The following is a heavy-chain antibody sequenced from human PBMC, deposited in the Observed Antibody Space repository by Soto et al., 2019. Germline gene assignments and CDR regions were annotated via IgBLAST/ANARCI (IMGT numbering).Heavy chain of an antibody. Sequence: QVQLVQSGAEVKKPGSSVKVSCKASGGTFSTYSIDWVRQAPGQGLEWMGGIIPAFGSPNYAQRFQGRVTITADESTSTAYMELSSLRSDDTAVYYCARAEVATTYSDFWGHGTLVTVSS. CDR3: ARAEVATTYSDF. CDR1: GGTFSTYS. V-gene: IGHV1-69*01. J-gene: IGHJ4*01. D-gene: IGHD5-12*01. CDR2: IIPAFGSP.